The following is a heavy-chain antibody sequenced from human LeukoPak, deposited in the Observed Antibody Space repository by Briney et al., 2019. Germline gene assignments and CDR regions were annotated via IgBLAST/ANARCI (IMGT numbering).Heavy chain of an antibody. CDR2: IIPIFGTA. V-gene: IGHV1-69*13. CDR3: ASNPGGYSSSSMYYYYMDV. J-gene: IGHJ6*03. D-gene: IGHD6-6*01. Sequence: SVKVSCKASGGTFSSYAISWVRQAPGQGLEWMGGIIPIFGTANYAQKFQGRVAITADESTSTAYMELSSLRSEDTAVYYCASNPGGYSSSSMYYYYMDVWGKGTTVTVSS. CDR1: GGTFSSYA.